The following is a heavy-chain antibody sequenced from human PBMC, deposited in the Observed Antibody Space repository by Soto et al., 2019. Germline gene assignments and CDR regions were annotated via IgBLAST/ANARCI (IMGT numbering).Heavy chain of an antibody. V-gene: IGHV1-69*01. Sequence: QVQLVQSGAEVKKPGSSVRVSCKASGGTFSSYAISWVRQTPGQGLEWMGGIIPIFGTENYAQKFQGRVTITADESTSTAYMELSSLRSEDTAVYYCARDRIAGSKYYYGMDVWGQGTTVTVSS. CDR2: IIPIFGTE. D-gene: IGHD6-13*01. CDR1: GGTFSSYA. CDR3: ARDRIAGSKYYYGMDV. J-gene: IGHJ6*02.